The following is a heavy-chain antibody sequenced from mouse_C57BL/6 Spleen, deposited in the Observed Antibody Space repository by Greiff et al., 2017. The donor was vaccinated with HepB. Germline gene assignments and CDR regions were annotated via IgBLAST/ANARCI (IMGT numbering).Heavy chain of an antibody. CDR2: IDPSDSYT. CDR1: GYTFTSYW. V-gene: IGHV1-50*01. D-gene: IGHD2-3*01. J-gene: IGHJ4*01. CDR3: ARTLIYDGYRYAMDY. Sequence: QVQLQQSGAELVKPGASVKLSCKASGYTFTSYWMQWVKQRPGQGLEWIGEIDPSDSYTNYNQKFKGKATLTVDTSSSTAYMQLSSLTSEDSAVYYCARTLIYDGYRYAMDYWGQGTSVTVSS.